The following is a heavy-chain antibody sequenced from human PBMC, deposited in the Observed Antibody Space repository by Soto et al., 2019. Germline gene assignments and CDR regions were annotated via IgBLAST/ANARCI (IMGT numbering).Heavy chain of an antibody. J-gene: IGHJ4*02. V-gene: IGHV3-7*02. D-gene: IGHD6-25*01. CDR1: GFTFSSYW. CDR3: AGPYSSGSLDY. Sequence: EVQLVQSGGGLVQPGGSLRLSCAASGFTFSSYWMSWVRQAPGKGLEWVANINQDGSDIYYVDSVKGRFTISRDNAKNSLYLQMNSLRAEDTAVYYCAGPYSSGSLDYWGQGTLVTVSS. CDR2: INQDGSDI.